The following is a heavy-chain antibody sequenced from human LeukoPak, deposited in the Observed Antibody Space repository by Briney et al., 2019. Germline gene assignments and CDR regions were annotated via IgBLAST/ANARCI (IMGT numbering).Heavy chain of an antibody. Sequence: ASVNVSCKASGFTSTNFAVQWVRQARGQRLEWIGWIIVGSGATKCAQDFQERVTITRDLSTSTLYMELRSLTSEDTAVYYCAADLSNPRMGASYLDSWGQGTLVTVSS. CDR1: GFTSTNFA. CDR2: IIVGSGAT. D-gene: IGHD3-16*01. J-gene: IGHJ4*02. V-gene: IGHV1-58*01. CDR3: AADLSNPRMGASYLDS.